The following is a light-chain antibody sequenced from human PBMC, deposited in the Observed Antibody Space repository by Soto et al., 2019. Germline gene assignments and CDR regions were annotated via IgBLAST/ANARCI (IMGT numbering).Light chain of an antibody. J-gene: IGLJ2*01. Sequence: QSALTQPASVSGSPGQSITISCTGTSSDVGAYNYVSWYQQHPGKAPKLMIYDVTNRPSGVSNRFSGSKSGNTASLTISGLQAEDEADYYCSSYTGSSTHVVFGGGTQLTVL. CDR2: DVT. V-gene: IGLV2-14*03. CDR1: SSDVGAYNY. CDR3: SSYTGSSTHVV.